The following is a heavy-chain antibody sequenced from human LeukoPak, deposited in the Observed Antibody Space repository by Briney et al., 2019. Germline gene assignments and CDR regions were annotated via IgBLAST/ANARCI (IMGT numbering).Heavy chain of an antibody. CDR2: IYYSGST. CDR1: GGSISSGGYY. J-gene: IGHJ4*02. V-gene: IGHV4-31*03. Sequence: SETLSLTCTVSGGSISSGGYYWSWIRQHPGKGLEGIGYIYYSGSTYYNPSLKSRVTISVDTSKNQFSLKLSSVTAADTAVYYCARRGRTGYYYFDYWGQGTLVTVSS. CDR3: ARRGRTGYYYFDY. D-gene: IGHD1-1*01.